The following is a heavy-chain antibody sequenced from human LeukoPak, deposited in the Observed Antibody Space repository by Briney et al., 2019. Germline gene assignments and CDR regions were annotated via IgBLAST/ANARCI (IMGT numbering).Heavy chain of an antibody. CDR3: AAALGMGEYSSSYSAYYYYYYGMDV. D-gene: IGHD6-6*01. J-gene: IGHJ6*02. CDR2: IYYSGST. Sequence: SETLSLTCTVSGGSISSGGYYWSWIRQHPGKGLEWIGYIYYSGSTYYNPSLKSRVTISVDTSKNQFSLKLSSVTAADTAVYYCAAALGMGEYSSSYSAYYYYYYGMDVWGQGTTVTVSS. V-gene: IGHV4-31*03. CDR1: GGSISSGGYY.